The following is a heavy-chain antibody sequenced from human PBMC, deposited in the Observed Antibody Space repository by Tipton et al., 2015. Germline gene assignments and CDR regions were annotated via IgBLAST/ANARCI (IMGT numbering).Heavy chain of an antibody. Sequence: TLSLTCTVSGGSISVSQYYWVWIRQPPGKRLEWIGSIFYPEKTYYTPSLQSRVTISADASSNQFSLRLESVTAADTAMYYCARGGGDDYIWGSSRFDSWGQGILVTVSS. CDR2: IFYPEKT. V-gene: IGHV4-39*01. CDR1: GGSISVSQYY. J-gene: IGHJ5*01. D-gene: IGHD3-16*02. CDR3: ARGGGDDYIWGSSRFDS.